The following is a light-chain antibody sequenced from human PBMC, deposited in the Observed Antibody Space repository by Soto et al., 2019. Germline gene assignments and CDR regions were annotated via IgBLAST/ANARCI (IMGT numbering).Light chain of an antibody. V-gene: IGKV1-5*03. CDR2: KAS. J-gene: IGKJ1*01. Sequence: DIQMTQSPSTLSGSGGDRVSITCRASQTLSSWLAWYQQKTGKAPKLLIYKASTLKSGVPSRFSGSGSGPEFTPTISSLQPDDFATYYCQHYNSYSEAFGQGTKVDI. CDR1: QTLSSW. CDR3: QHYNSYSEA.